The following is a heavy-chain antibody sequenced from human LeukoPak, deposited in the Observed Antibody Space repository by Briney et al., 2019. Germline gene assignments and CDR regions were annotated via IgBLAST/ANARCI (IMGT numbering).Heavy chain of an antibody. V-gene: IGHV1-18*01. D-gene: IGHD3-3*01. CDR2: ISTYNGNT. J-gene: IGHJ4*02. CDR3: ARVLRYDFWSAYYFDY. CDR1: GYTFNSYD. Sequence: ASVKVSCKASGYTFNSYDISWVRQAPGQGLEWMAWISTYNGNTNYAQKVQGRATMTTDTATSTAYMELRSLRSDDTAVYYCARVLRYDFWSAYYFDYWGQGTLVTVSS.